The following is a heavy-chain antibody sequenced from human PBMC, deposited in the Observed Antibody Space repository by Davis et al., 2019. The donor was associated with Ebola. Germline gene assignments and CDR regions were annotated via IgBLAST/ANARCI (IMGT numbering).Heavy chain of an antibody. CDR3: ANLGALDV. CDR2: VRRSGDRT. Sequence: GESLKISCAASGFAFSNYAMSWVRQAPGKGLEWVSSVRRSGDRTNYADSVTGRFTVSRDNSKNTLYLQMKSLRAEDTGVYYCANLGALDVWGQGTTVTVAS. J-gene: IGHJ6*02. V-gene: IGHV3-23*01. CDR1: GFAFSNYA.